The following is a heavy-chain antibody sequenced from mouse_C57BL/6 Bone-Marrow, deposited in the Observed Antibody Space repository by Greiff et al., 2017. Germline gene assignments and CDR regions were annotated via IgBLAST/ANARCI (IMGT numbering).Heavy chain of an antibody. D-gene: IGHD2-4*01. CDR3: ARKDYENAMDY. Sequence: QVQLQQPGAELVMPGASVKLSCKASGYTFTSYWMHWVKQRPGQGLEWIGEIDPSDSYTNYNQKFKGKSTLTVDKSSSTAYMQLSSLTSEDSAVYYCARKDYENAMDYWGQGTSGTVSS. CDR2: IDPSDSYT. CDR1: GYTFTSYW. V-gene: IGHV1-69*01. J-gene: IGHJ4*01.